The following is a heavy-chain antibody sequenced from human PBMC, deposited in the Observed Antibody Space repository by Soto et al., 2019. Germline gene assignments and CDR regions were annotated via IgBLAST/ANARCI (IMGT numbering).Heavy chain of an antibody. CDR2: INHSGST. CDR1: GGSFSGYY. CDR3: ARAGRSIVVVTASRRFDY. Sequence: SETLSLTCAVYGGSFSGYYWSWIRQPPGKGLEWIGEINHSGSTNYNPSLKSRVTISVDTSKNQFSLKLSSVTAADTAVYYCARAGRSIVVVTASRRFDYSGQGTLVTVSS. J-gene: IGHJ4*02. D-gene: IGHD2-21*02. V-gene: IGHV4-34*01.